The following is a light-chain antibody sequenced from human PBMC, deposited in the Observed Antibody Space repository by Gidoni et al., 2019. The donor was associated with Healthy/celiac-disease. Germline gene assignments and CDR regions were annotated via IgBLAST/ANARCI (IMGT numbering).Light chain of an antibody. CDR2: DAS. CDR1: QSVSSY. V-gene: IGKV3-11*01. Sequence: EIVLTQSPATLSLSPGERATLSCRASQSVSSYLAWYQQKPGQAPRLLIYDASNRATGIPARFSGSGSGTDFTLTISSLEPEDFAFYYCQQRSNWPPITFXQXTRLEIK. CDR3: QQRSNWPPIT. J-gene: IGKJ5*01.